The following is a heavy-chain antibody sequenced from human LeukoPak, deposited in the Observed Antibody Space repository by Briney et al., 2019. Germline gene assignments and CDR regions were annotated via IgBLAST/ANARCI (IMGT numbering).Heavy chain of an antibody. Sequence: ASVKVSCKASGYTFTTYAMNWVRQAPGQGLEWVGWINTNTGNPTYAQGFTGRFVFSLDTSVSTAYLQISSLKAEDTAVYYCARAEGTYYYDSSGYQTMLGAFDIWGQGTMVTVSS. D-gene: IGHD3-22*01. CDR1: GYTFTTYA. J-gene: IGHJ3*02. CDR3: ARAEGTYYYDSSGYQTMLGAFDI. CDR2: INTNTGNP. V-gene: IGHV7-4-1*02.